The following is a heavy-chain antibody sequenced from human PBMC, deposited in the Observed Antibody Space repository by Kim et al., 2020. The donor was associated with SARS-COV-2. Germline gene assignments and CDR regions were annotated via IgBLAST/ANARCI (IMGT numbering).Heavy chain of an antibody. V-gene: IGHV4-34*01. Sequence: SETLSLTCAVYGGSFSGYYWSWIRQPPGKGLEWIGEINHSGSTNYNPSLKSRVTISVDTSKNQFSLKLSSVTAADTAVYYCARAPYYYDSSGYYDGRQYYFDYWGQGTLVTVSS. CDR1: GGSFSGYY. CDR2: INHSGST. J-gene: IGHJ4*02. CDR3: ARAPYYYDSSGYYDGRQYYFDY. D-gene: IGHD3-22*01.